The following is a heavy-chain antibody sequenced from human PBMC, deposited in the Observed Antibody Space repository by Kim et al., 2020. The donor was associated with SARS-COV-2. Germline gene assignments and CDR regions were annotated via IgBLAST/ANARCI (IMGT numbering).Heavy chain of an antibody. V-gene: IGHV1-69*13. CDR2: IIPIFGTA. J-gene: IGHJ6*02. Sequence: SVKVSCKASGGTFSSYAISWVRQAPGQGLQWMGGIIPIFGTANYAQKFQGRVTITADESTSTAYMELSSLRSEDTAVYYCARGTAYGYVGYYYYYGMDVWGQGTTVTVSS. CDR1: GGTFSSYA. D-gene: IGHD5-18*01. CDR3: ARGTAYGYVGYYYYYGMDV.